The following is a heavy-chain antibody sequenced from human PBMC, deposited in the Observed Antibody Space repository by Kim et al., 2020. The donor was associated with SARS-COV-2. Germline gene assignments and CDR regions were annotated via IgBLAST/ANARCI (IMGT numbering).Heavy chain of an antibody. J-gene: IGHJ4*02. CDR1: GFTFTSSA. CDR2: IVVGSGNT. Sequence: SVKVSCKASGFTFTSSAVQWVRQARGQRLEWIGWIVVGSGNTNYAQKFQERVTITRDMSTSTAYMELSSLRSEDTAVYYCAAARGGSYYFDYWGQGTLVTVSS. CDR3: AAARGGSYYFDY. D-gene: IGHD1-26*01. V-gene: IGHV1-58*01.